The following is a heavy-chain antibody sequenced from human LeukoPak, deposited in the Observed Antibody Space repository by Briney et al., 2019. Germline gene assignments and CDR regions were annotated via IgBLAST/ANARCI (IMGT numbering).Heavy chain of an antibody. CDR1: GSTFSSYS. CDR3: ARERRGYFDY. V-gene: IGHV3-48*02. Sequence: QTGGSLRLSCAASGSTFSSYSMNWVRQAPGKGLEWVSYIDSSSPAIYYADSVKGRFTISRDNAKNSLYLQMNSLRDEDTAVYYCARERRGYFDYWGQGTLVTVSS. J-gene: IGHJ4*02. CDR2: IDSSSPAI. D-gene: IGHD5-12*01.